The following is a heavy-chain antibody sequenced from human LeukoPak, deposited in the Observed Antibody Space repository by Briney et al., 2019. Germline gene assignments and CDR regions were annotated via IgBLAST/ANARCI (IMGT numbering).Heavy chain of an antibody. Sequence: SETLSLTCTVSPDSISSANFFWGWIRQPPWKGLEWIGSIYYSGNAYYSPSLKSRVTISIDTSKNHFSLKLSSVTAADTAIYFCAREAVALDYWGQGILVTVSS. J-gene: IGHJ4*02. CDR2: IYYSGNA. D-gene: IGHD6-19*01. CDR3: AREAVALDY. V-gene: IGHV4-39*07. CDR1: PDSISSANFF.